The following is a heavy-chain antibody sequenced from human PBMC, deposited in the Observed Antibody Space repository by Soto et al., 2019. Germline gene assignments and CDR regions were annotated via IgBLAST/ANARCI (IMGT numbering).Heavy chain of an antibody. CDR1: GYTFASYG. CDR2: ISAYNGNT. D-gene: IGHD2-8*01. J-gene: IGHJ6*02. Sequence: GASVKVSCKASGYTFASYGISWVRQAPGQGLEWMGWISAYNGNTNYAQKLQGRVTMTTDTSTSTAYMELSSLRSEDTAVYYCAILWCSICLQGGYSYCCMHVWGQGTTVTVSS. V-gene: IGHV1-18*01. CDR3: AILWCSICLQGGYSYCCMHV.